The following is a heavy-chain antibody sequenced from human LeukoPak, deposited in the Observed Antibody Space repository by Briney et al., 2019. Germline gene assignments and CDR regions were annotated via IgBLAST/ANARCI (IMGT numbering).Heavy chain of an antibody. CDR1: GFTFSSYS. V-gene: IGHV3-48*01. J-gene: IGHJ3*02. D-gene: IGHD1-26*01. Sequence: GGSRRLSCAASGFTFSSYSMNWVRQAPGKGLEWVSYISSSSSTIYYADSVKGRFTISRDNAKNSLYLQMNSLRAEDTAVYYCARGAWDDAFDIWGQGTMVTVSS. CDR3: ARGAWDDAFDI. CDR2: ISSSSSTI.